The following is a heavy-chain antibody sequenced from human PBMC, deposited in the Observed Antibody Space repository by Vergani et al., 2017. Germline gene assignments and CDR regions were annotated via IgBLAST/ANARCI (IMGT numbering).Heavy chain of an antibody. J-gene: IGHJ6*02. D-gene: IGHD6-13*01. V-gene: IGHV3-23*01. CDR1: GFTFSSYA. CDR3: AGSYSSSWYGGWAQPNYYYYYGMDV. CDR2: ISGSGGST. Sequence: EVQLLESGGGLVQPGGSLRLSCAASGFTFSSYAMSWVRQAPGKGLEWVSAISGSGGSTYYADSVKGRVTISRDNSKNTLYLHMNSLRAEDTAVYYCAGSYSSSWYGGWAQPNYYYYYGMDVWGQGTTVTVSS.